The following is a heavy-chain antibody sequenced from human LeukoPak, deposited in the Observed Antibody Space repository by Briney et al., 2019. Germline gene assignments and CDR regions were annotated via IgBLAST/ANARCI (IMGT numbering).Heavy chain of an antibody. J-gene: IGHJ4*02. Sequence: SETLSLTCTVSGGSISSYYWSWIRQPTGKGLEWIGYIYDSGSTNYNPSLKSRVTMSVDTSKNQLSLKLSSVTAADTAVYYCARRRRDGYNFDYWGQGTLVTVSS. CDR1: GGSISSYY. V-gene: IGHV4-59*08. CDR3: ARRRRDGYNFDY. CDR2: IYDSGST. D-gene: IGHD5-24*01.